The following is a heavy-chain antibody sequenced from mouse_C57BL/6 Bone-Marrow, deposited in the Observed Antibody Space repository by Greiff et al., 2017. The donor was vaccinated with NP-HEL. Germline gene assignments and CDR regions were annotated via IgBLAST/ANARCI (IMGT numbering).Heavy chain of an antibody. CDR1: GFTFSDYG. J-gene: IGHJ3*01. D-gene: IGHD3-2*02. V-gene: IGHV5-17*01. Sequence: EVMLVESGGGLVKPGGSLKLSCAASGFTFSDYGMHWVRQAPEKGLEWVAYISSGSSTIYYADTVKGRFTISRDNAKNTLFLQMTSLRSEDTAMYYCARQGDQGFAYWGQGTLVTVSA. CDR3: ARQGDQGFAY. CDR2: ISSGSSTI.